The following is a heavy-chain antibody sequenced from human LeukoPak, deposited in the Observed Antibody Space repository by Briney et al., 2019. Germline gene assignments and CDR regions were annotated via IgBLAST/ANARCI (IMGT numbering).Heavy chain of an antibody. CDR3: ARGYYYYYYMDV. J-gene: IGHJ6*03. CDR1: GYTFASFD. V-gene: IGHV1-8*01. CDR2: MRPGSGNT. Sequence: ASLKVSCKASGYTFASFDINWVRQAAGQGLGWMGWMRPGSGNTGYAESFQGRITLTRDTSTNTAFMELSSLTSEDTAVYYCARGYYYYYYMDVWGKGTTVTVSS.